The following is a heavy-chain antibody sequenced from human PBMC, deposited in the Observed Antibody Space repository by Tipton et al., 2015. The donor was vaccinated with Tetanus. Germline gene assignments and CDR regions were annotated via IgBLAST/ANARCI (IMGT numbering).Heavy chain of an antibody. CDR1: GFTFTNYG. D-gene: IGHD3-3*01. CDR2: ILYDGSHK. Sequence: SGFTFTNYGFHWVRQAPGKGLEWVALILYDGSHKDYADSVKGRFTISRDNSKNTLYLQMNSLRVGVTAVYYCARDFEWSFDYWGQGTLVTVSS. CDR3: ARDFEWSFDY. V-gene: IGHV3-33*01. J-gene: IGHJ4*02.